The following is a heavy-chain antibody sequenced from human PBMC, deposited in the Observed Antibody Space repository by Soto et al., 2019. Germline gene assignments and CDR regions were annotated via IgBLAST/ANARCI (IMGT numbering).Heavy chain of an antibody. CDR1: GFTFSSYT. J-gene: IGHJ6*02. Sequence: GGSLRLSCAASGFTFSSYTMNWVRQAPGKGLEWVSYISSSGGSTYYADSVKGRFTISRDNSKNTLYLQMNSLRAEDTAVYYCSKSSSSWYQAYYYCMDVWGQGTTVTVSS. V-gene: IGHV3-23*01. CDR3: SKSSSSWYQAYYYCMDV. CDR2: ISSSGGST. D-gene: IGHD6-13*01.